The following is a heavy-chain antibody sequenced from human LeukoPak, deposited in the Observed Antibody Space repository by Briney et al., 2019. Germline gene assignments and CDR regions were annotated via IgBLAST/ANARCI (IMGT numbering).Heavy chain of an antibody. CDR3: AKPYPTLTTSAVLDN. Sequence: PGGSLRLSCAASGFTFSNAWMSWVRQAPGRGLEWVAAISYDGNSQHYGAPVKGRFTISRDNSKNTVYLQINTLRTDDAAIYYCAKPYPTLTTSAVLDNWGQGTLVTVSS. D-gene: IGHD1-1*01. V-gene: IGHV3-30*18. CDR1: GFTFSNAW. J-gene: IGHJ4*02. CDR2: ISYDGNSQ.